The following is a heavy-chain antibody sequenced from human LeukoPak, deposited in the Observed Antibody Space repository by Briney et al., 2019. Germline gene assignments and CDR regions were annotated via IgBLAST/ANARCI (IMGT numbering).Heavy chain of an antibody. J-gene: IGHJ5*02. CDR1: GYTFTSYG. CDR2: ISAYNGNT. D-gene: IGHD6-13*01. Sequence: GASVKVSCKASGYTFTSYGISWVRQAPGQGLEWMGWISAYNGNTNYAQKLQGRVTMTTDTSTSTAYMELRSLRSDDTAVYYCALSSSWQTPSILVDPWGQGTLVTVSS. CDR3: ALSSSWQTPSILVDP. V-gene: IGHV1-18*01.